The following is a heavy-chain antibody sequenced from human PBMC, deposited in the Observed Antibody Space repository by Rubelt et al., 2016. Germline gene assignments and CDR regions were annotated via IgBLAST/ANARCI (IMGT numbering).Heavy chain of an antibody. Sequence: QVQLVESGGGVVQPGRSLRLSCAASGFTFSSYAMHWVRQAPGKGLEWVAVISYDGSSKYYADSVKGRVTISRDNSKNTLYLQMNGPGGGDTAVYYCARGGEFCSSTSCYEWDYWGQGTLVTVSS. V-gene: IGHV3-30*04. J-gene: IGHJ4*02. CDR3: ARGGEFCSSTSCYEWDY. D-gene: IGHD2-2*01. CDR1: GFTFSSYA. CDR2: ISYDGSSK.